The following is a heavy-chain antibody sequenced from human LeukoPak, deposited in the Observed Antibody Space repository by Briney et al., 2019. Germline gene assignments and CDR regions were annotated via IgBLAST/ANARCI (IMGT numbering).Heavy chain of an antibody. D-gene: IGHD6-13*01. CDR3: AREVYSSTCDL. CDR2: IYAGGNT. CDR1: GFTLNTNY. J-gene: IGHJ4*02. Sequence: GGSLRLSCAASGFTLNTNYMNWVRQVPGKGLEWVSVIYAGGNTYYADSVKERFTISRDNSRNTLYLQMNSLRGDDTAVYYCAREVYSSTCDLWGQGTLVTVSS. V-gene: IGHV3-66*01.